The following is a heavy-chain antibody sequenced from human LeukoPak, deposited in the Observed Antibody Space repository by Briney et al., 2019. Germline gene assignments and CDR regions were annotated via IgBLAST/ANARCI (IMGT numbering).Heavy chain of an antibody. J-gene: IGHJ5*02. D-gene: IGHD3-9*01. V-gene: IGHV1-18*01. CDR2: ISAYNGNT. Sequence: GASVKVSCKASGYTFTSYGISWVRQAPGQGLEWMGWISAYNGNTNYAQKLQGRVTMTTDTSTSTAYMELRSLRSDDTAVYYCARTNTYYDILTGLNWFDPWGQGTLVTVSS. CDR3: ARTNTYYDILTGLNWFDP. CDR1: GYTFTSYG.